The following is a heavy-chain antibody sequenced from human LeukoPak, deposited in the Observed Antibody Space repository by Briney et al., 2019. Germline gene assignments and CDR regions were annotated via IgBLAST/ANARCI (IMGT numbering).Heavy chain of an antibody. V-gene: IGHV3-21*01. CDR2: ISSSSNYI. Sequence: GGSLRLSCAASGFTFSSYSMNWVRQAPGKGLEWVSSISSSSNYIYYADSVKGRFTISRDNAKNSLYLQMNSLRDEDTAVYYCARDSQRYSYGYADYWGQGTLVTVSS. CDR3: ARDSQRYSYGYADY. D-gene: IGHD5-18*01. CDR1: GFTFSSYS. J-gene: IGHJ4*02.